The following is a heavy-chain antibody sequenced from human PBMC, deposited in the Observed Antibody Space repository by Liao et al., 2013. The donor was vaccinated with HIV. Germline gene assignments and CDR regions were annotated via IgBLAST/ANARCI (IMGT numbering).Heavy chain of an antibody. Sequence: QVRLQESGPGLVKPSQTLSLTCTVSGDLIRRDNYYWTWIRQPAGKGLEWIGRIYTSGSTNYNPSLKSRVTISVDTSKNQFSLKLSSVTAADTAVYYCAREYYDILTGYYSPFDYWGQGTLVTVSS. D-gene: IGHD3-9*01. CDR1: GDLIRRDNYY. CDR2: IYTSGST. CDR3: AREYYDILTGYYSPFDY. J-gene: IGHJ4*02. V-gene: IGHV4-61*02.